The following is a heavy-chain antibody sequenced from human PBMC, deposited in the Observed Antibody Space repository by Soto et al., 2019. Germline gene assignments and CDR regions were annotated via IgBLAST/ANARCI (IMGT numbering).Heavy chain of an antibody. Sequence: ASVKVSCKASGYTFTTYYMHWVRQAPGQGLEWMGIINPSAATITYAQRFQGRVTMTRDTSTSIVYMELSSLTSEDTAVYYCARAGFGLSHFDYWGHGTLVTVSS. J-gene: IGHJ4*01. V-gene: IGHV1-46*01. D-gene: IGHD3-3*01. CDR2: INPSAATI. CDR3: ARAGFGLSHFDY. CDR1: GYTFTTYY.